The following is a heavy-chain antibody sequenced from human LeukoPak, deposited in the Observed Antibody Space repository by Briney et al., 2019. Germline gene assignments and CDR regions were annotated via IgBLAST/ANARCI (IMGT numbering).Heavy chain of an antibody. Sequence: GGSLRLSCSASGCTFSSYPMHWVRQAPGKGLQYVSAISSNGGITYYADCVKDRFTISKDNSKNTLYLQMSSLRAEDMAVYYCVKVSVTGTSVDYWGQGTLVTVSS. CDR1: GCTFSSYP. J-gene: IGHJ4*02. CDR2: ISSNGGIT. CDR3: VKVSVTGTSVDY. D-gene: IGHD6-19*01. V-gene: IGHV3-64D*06.